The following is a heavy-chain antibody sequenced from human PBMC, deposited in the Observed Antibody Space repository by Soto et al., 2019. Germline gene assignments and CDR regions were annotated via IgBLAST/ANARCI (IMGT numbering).Heavy chain of an antibody. CDR3: ARSGYSYGSIDY. D-gene: IGHD5-18*01. V-gene: IGHV4-31*03. J-gene: IGHJ4*02. Sequence: QTLSLTCTVSGGSISSGGYYWSWIRQHPGKGLEWIGYIYYSGSTYYNPSLKSRVTISVDTSKNQFSLKLSSVTAADTAVYYCARSGYSYGSIDYWGQGTLVTVSS. CDR1: GGSISSGGYY. CDR2: IYYSGST.